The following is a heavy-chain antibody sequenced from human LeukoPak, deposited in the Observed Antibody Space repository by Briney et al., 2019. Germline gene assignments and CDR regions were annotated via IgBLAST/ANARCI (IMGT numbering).Heavy chain of an antibody. J-gene: IGHJ4*02. CDR3: ARQAVAGEYYFDY. Sequence: PSETLSLTCTVSGGSISSYYWSWIQQPPGKGLEWIGYIYYSGSTNYNPSLKSRVTISVDTSKNQFSLKLSSVTAADTAVYYCARQAVAGEYYFDYWGQGTLVTVSS. CDR1: GGSISSYY. V-gene: IGHV4-59*08. CDR2: IYYSGST. D-gene: IGHD6-19*01.